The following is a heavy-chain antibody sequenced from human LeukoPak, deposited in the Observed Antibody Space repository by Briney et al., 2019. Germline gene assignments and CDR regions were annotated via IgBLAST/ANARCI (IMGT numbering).Heavy chain of an antibody. CDR1: GFTFSSYE. V-gene: IGHV3-48*03. Sequence: QPGRSLRLSCAASGFTFSSYEMNWVRQAPGKGLEWVSYISSSGSTIYYADSVKGRFTISIDNAKNSLYLQMNSLRAEDTAVYYCARGFMPRRYGFGYWGQGTLVTVSS. CDR3: ARGFMPRRYGFGY. CDR2: ISSSGSTI. J-gene: IGHJ4*02. D-gene: IGHD3-9*01.